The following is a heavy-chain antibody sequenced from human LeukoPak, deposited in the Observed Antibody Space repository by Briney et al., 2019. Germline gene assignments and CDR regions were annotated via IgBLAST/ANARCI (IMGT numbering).Heavy chain of an antibody. D-gene: IGHD1-1*01. CDR1: GDSVSSNSAA. J-gene: IGHJ4*02. Sequence: SQTLSLTCAISGDSVSSNSAAWNWTRQSPSRGLEWLGRTYYRSKWYNDYAESVKSRITINPDTSRNQFPLQLNSVTPEDTAMYYCAKRRTTGDFDYWGQGTLVTVSS. V-gene: IGHV6-1*01. CDR2: TYYRSKWYN. CDR3: AKRRTTGDFDY.